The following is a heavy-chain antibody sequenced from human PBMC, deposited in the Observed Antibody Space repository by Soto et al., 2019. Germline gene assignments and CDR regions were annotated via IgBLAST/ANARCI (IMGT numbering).Heavy chain of an antibody. J-gene: IGHJ4*01. Sequence: GGSLRLSCAAFGFIVTDAWMHWVRQAPGKGLEWVGLIKSRTDGGTADYAAPVKGRFAISRDDSKNMVYLQMNSLKTEDTGIYYCTTDSYSSIIVVRFDYWGHGTLVTVSS. D-gene: IGHD3-22*01. CDR1: GFIVTDAW. V-gene: IGHV3-15*07. CDR3: TTDSYSSIIVVRFDY. CDR2: IKSRTDGGTA.